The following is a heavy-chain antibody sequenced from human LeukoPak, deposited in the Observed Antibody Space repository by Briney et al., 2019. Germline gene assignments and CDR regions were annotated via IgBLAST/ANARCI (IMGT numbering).Heavy chain of an antibody. CDR1: GGSISSGSYY. CDR3: ARGSRGYSYG. CDR2: IYYSGST. D-gene: IGHD5-18*01. J-gene: IGHJ4*02. V-gene: IGHV4-61*01. Sequence: SETLSLTCAVSGGSISSGSYYWSWIRQPPGKGLEWIGYIYYSGSTNYNPSLKSRVTISVDTSKNQFSLKLSSVTAADTAVYYCARGSRGYSYGWGQGTLVTVSS.